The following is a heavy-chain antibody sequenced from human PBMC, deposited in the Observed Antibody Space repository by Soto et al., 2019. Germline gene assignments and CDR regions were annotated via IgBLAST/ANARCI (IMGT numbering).Heavy chain of an antibody. Sequence: PSETLSLTCTVSGGSISSSSYYWGLIRQPPGKGLEWIGSIYYSGSTYYNPSLKSRVTISVDTSKNQFSLKLSSVTAADTAVYYCARGYCSGGSCYTPGTSFDYCGQGTMVTVSS. CDR3: ARGYCSGGSCYTPGTSFDY. V-gene: IGHV4-39*01. D-gene: IGHD2-15*01. J-gene: IGHJ4*02. CDR2: IYYSGST. CDR1: GGSISSSSYY.